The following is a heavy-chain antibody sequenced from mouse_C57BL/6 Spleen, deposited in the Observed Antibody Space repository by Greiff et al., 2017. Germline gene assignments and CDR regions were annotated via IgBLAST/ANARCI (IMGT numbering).Heavy chain of an antibody. Sequence: EVQLQQSGPELVKPGASVKISCKASGYSFTGYYMHWVKQSSEKSLEWIGEINPSTGGTSYNQKFKGKATLTVDKSSSTAYMQLKSLTSEDSAVYYCARPYGNYFDYWGQGTTLTVSS. J-gene: IGHJ2*01. V-gene: IGHV1-43*01. CDR3: ARPYGNYFDY. CDR1: GYSFTGYY. CDR2: INPSTGGT. D-gene: IGHD2-1*01.